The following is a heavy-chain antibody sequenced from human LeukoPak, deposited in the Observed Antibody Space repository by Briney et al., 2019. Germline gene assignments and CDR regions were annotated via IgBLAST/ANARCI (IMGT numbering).Heavy chain of an antibody. CDR1: GFTVNTYA. D-gene: IGHD4-17*01. CDR3: AGFRWTTTSVDY. V-gene: IGHV3-7*01. J-gene: IGHJ4*02. CDR2: IKQDGSDK. Sequence: GGSLRLSCAASGFTVNTYAMSWVRQAPGKGLEWVASIKQDGSDKYYVDSVKGRCTISRDNAKKSLYLQMNSLRAEDTAVYYCAGFRWTTTSVDYWGQGTLVTVSS.